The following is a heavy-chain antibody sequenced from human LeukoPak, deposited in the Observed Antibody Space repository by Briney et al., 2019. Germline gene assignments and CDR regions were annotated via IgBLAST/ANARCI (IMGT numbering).Heavy chain of an antibody. CDR3: ARDRTYGSGSYSFDY. Sequence: GGSLRLSCAASGFTFSSYSMNWVRQAPGKGLEWVSSISTSSSYIYYADSVKGRFTISRDNAKNSLYLQMNSLRAEDTAVYYCARDRTYGSGSYSFDYWGQGTLVTVS. V-gene: IGHV3-21*01. D-gene: IGHD3-10*01. CDR2: ISTSSSYI. J-gene: IGHJ4*02. CDR1: GFTFSSYS.